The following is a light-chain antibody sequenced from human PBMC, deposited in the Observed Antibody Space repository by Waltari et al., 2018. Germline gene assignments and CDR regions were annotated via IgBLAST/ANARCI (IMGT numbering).Light chain of an antibody. J-gene: IGKJ1*01. V-gene: IGKV1-5*01. CDR2: DAS. Sequence: DIQMTQSPSMLSASVGDRVTITCRASQTIRGWLAWYQLKPGLAPKLRIYDASNLGGGVTSRFSGSGFGTNFTLTISSLQPDDFATYYCQQYSSFSTFGLGTKV. CDR3: QQYSSFST. CDR1: QTIRGW.